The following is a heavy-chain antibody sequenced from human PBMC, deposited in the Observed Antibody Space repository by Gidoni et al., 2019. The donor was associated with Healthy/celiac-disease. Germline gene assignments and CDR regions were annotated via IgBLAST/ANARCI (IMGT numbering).Heavy chain of an antibody. CDR3: ARHYYYGSGSYAYYFDY. CDR2: ISWNSGSI. CDR1: GFTFDDYS. J-gene: IGHJ4*02. D-gene: IGHD3-10*01. V-gene: IGHV3-9*01. Sequence: EVQLVESGGGLVQPGRSLRLSCAASGFTFDDYSMHWVRQAPGKGLEWVSDISWNSGSIGYADSVKGRFTISRDNAKNSLYLQMNSLRAEDTALYYCARHYYYGSGSYAYYFDYWGQGTLVTVSS.